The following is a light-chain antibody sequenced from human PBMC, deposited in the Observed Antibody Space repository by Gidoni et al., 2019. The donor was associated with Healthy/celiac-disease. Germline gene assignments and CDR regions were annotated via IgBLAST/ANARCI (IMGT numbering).Light chain of an antibody. CDR3: QQYDNLPLV. V-gene: IGKV1-33*01. CDR2: DAS. Sequence: DIQMTQSPSSLSASVGDRVTITCQASQDISNYLHWYQQKPGKAPKLLIYDASKLETGVPSRFSGSGSGTDFTFTISSLQPEDIATYYCQQYDNLPLVFGQGTKLEIK. J-gene: IGKJ2*01. CDR1: QDISNY.